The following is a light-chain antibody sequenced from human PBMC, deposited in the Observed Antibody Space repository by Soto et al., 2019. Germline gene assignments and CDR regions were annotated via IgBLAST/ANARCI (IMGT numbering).Light chain of an antibody. CDR1: SSDVGGYNY. J-gene: IGLJ2*01. V-gene: IGLV2-11*02. CDR2: DVS. Sequence: QSALTQPRSVSGSPGQSVTISCTGTSSDVGGYNYVSWYQQHPGKDPKLMIYDVSKRPSGVPDRFSGSKSGNTASLTISGLQAEDESDYYCCSYAGSYTPFGGGTKLTVL. CDR3: CSYAGSYTP.